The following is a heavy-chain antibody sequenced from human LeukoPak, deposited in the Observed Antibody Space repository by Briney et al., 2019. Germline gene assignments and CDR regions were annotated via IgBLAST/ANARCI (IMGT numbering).Heavy chain of an antibody. CDR1: GYSISSGYL. V-gene: IGHV4-61*03. Sequence: PSETLSLTCTVSGYSISSGYLWGWIRQPPGQGLEWIGYIDHTGSTNYNPSLNSRVTISRDTSRNHFSLKLSSVTAADTAVYFCARGRVSSSTYYSTYYYYFYMDVWGKGTTVTVSS. J-gene: IGHJ6*03. CDR2: IDHTGST. CDR3: ARGRVSSSTYYSTYYYYFYMDV. D-gene: IGHD4-11*01.